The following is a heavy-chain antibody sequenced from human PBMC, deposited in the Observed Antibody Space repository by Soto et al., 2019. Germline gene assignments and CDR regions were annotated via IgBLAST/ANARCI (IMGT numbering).Heavy chain of an antibody. J-gene: IGHJ4*02. D-gene: IGHD2-15*01. CDR2: ISAYSGNT. CDR1: GYTFTTFG. V-gene: IGHV1-18*01. CDR3: ARAFCSGGSCYLDY. Sequence: QVQLVQSGGEVKKPGAAVKVSCKASGYTFTTFGIGWVRQAPGQGLEWMGWISAYSGNTEYPEKLQGRVTMTIDTSKSTTYIELRSLRSDDTAGYYCARAFCSGGSCYLDYWGQGALVTVSS.